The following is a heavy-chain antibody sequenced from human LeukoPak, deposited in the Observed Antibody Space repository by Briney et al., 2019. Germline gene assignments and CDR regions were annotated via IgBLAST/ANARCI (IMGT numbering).Heavy chain of an antibody. CDR2: IYVDGRTT. CDR1: GFTFSNYW. V-gene: IGHV3-74*01. J-gene: IGHJ5*02. Sequence: PGGSLRLSCVASGFTFSNYWMHWVRQPPGKGLVWVSRIYVDGRTTNYADSVKGRFTISRDNTKNTVYLEMNSLSVEDTATYYCIRDFRSADLWGQGTLVTVTS. CDR3: IRDFRSADL.